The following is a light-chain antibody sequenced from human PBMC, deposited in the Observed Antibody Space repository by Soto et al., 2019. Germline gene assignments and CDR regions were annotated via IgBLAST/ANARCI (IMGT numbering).Light chain of an antibody. J-gene: IGKJ1*01. CDR1: QSVSRSY. Sequence: EIVLSQSPGTLSLSPGERATLSCRASQSVSRSYLAWYQQKPGQAPRLLIYGASSRATGIPDRFSGSGSGTDFTLTISRLEPEDFAAYYCQLYGSSPPGTFGQGTKLEIK. V-gene: IGKV3-20*01. CDR3: QLYGSSPPGT. CDR2: GAS.